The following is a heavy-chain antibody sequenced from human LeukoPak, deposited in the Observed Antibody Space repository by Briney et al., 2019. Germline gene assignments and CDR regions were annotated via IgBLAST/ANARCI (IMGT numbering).Heavy chain of an antibody. Sequence: ASVKVSCKASGYTFTSYDINWVRQATGQGLEWMGWMNPNSGNTGYAQKFQGRVTIIADESTSTAYMELSSLRSEDTAVYYCATTEESSISGLVPSLGYHYYYMDVWGKGTTVTVSS. V-gene: IGHV1-8*01. CDR3: ATTEESSISGLVPSLGYHYYYMDV. D-gene: IGHD5-12*01. CDR1: GYTFTSYD. J-gene: IGHJ6*03. CDR2: MNPNSGNT.